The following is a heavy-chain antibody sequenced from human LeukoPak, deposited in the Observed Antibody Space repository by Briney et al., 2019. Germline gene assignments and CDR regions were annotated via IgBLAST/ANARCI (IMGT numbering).Heavy chain of an antibody. J-gene: IGHJ2*01. CDR2: IRPDENRK. D-gene: IGHD2-15*01. CDR3: VVVLVPAAVWQFDL. CDR1: GFTFSHYG. V-gene: IGHV3-30*02. Sequence: GESLRLSCVASGFTFSHYGFHWVRQAPGKGLEWVGIIRPDENRKSYGDSVKGRFTISRDNSKNTVYLQMNTLRAEDTAVYYCVVVLVPAAVWQFDLWGRGTQVAVSS.